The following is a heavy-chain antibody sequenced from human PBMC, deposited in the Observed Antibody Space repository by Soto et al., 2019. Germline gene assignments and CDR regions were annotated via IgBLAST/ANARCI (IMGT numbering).Heavy chain of an antibody. V-gene: IGHV4-39*01. CDR3: AGRIVVVVAANDAFDI. D-gene: IGHD2-15*01. CDR2: IYYSGST. Sequence: SETLSLTCTVSGGSISSSSYYWGWTRQPPGKGLEWIGSIYYSGSTYYNPSLKSRVTISVDTSKNQFSLKLSSVTAADTAVYYCAGRIVVVVAANDAFDIWGQGTMVTVSS. CDR1: GGSISSSSYY. J-gene: IGHJ3*02.